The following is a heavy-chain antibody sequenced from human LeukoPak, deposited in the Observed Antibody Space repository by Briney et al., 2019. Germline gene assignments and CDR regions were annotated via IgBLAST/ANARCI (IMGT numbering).Heavy chain of an antibody. J-gene: IGHJ4*02. CDR3: ARDLGQLWFFSFDY. CDR2: ISSSSSYI. D-gene: IGHD5-18*01. V-gene: IGHV3-21*01. Sequence: GGSLRLSCAASGFTFSSYNMNWVRQAPGKGLEWVSSISSSSSYIYYADSVKGRFTISRDNAKNSLYLQMNGLRAEDTAVYYCARDLGQLWFFSFDYWGQGTLVTVSS. CDR1: GFTFSSYN.